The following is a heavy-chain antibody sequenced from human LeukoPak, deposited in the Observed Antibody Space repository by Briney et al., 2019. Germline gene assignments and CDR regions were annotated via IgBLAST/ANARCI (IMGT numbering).Heavy chain of an antibody. D-gene: IGHD6-19*01. Sequence: QPGGSLRLSCAASGFTFSNFWMTWVRQAPGKGLEWVANIKQDGSEKYYVDSVKGRFTISRDNAKNSLYLQMNSLRAEDTAVYYCARAVAVAVMDYWGQGTLVTVSS. CDR1: GFTFSNFW. CDR3: ARAVAVAVMDY. J-gene: IGHJ4*02. CDR2: IKQDGSEK. V-gene: IGHV3-7*01.